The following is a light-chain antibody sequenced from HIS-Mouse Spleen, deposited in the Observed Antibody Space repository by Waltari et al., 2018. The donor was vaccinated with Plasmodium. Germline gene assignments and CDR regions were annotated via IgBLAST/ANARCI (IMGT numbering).Light chain of an antibody. CDR1: KLGYKY. CDR3: QAWDSSTVV. Sequence: SYELTQPPSVSVSPGQTASITCSGDKLGYKYPCCYQQKPGQSPVLVIYQDSKRPSGIPERFSGSNSGNTATLTISGTQAMDEADYYCQAWDSSTVVFGGGTKLTVL. V-gene: IGLV3-1*01. CDR2: QDS. J-gene: IGLJ2*01.